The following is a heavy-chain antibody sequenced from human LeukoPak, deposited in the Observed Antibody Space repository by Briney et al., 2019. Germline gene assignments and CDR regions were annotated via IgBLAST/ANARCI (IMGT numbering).Heavy chain of an antibody. CDR3: ATLKDRWLQSPGTDY. Sequence: GGSLGLSCAASGFTFSNYVMSWVRQAPGKGLEWVSVISGNGVSTNYADSVKGRFTISRDNSKNTVFLQMNSLRAEDTAIYYCATLKDRWLQSPGTDYWGQGTLVTVSS. CDR2: ISGNGVST. V-gene: IGHV3-23*01. CDR1: GFTFSNYV. J-gene: IGHJ4*02. D-gene: IGHD5-24*01.